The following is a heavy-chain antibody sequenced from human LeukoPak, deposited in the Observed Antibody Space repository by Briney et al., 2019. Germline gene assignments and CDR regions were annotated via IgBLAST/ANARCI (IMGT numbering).Heavy chain of an antibody. J-gene: IGHJ4*02. V-gene: IGHV3-7*01. Sequence: GGSLRLSCAASGFTFRSYWMSWVRQAPGKGLEWVANINQDGSEEYYVDSVKGRFTISRDNAENSLYLQMNSLRVEDTAVYYCANAYSGSSDYWGQGTLVTVSS. CDR1: GFTFRSYW. CDR3: ANAYSGSSDY. D-gene: IGHD1-26*01. CDR2: INQDGSEE.